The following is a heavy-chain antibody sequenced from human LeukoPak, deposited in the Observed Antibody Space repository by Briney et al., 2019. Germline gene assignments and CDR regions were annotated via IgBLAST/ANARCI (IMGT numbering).Heavy chain of an antibody. CDR1: GFTFSSYA. Sequence: GGSLRLSCAASGFTFSSYAMSWVRQAPGKGLEWVSAISGSGGSTYYADSVKGRFTISRDNSKNTLYLQMNSLRAEDTAVYYCAKDYYDSSGYGSHYGMDVWGQGTTVTVSS. V-gene: IGHV3-23*01. CDR3: AKDYYDSSGYGSHYGMDV. J-gene: IGHJ6*02. D-gene: IGHD3-22*01. CDR2: ISGSGGST.